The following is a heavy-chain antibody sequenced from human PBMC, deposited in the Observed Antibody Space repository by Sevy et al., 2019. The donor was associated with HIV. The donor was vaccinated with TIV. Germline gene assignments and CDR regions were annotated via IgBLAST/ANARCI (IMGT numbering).Heavy chain of an antibody. CDR1: GFTVSSNY. Sequence: GGSLRLSCAASGFTVSSNYMSWVRQAPGKGLEWVSVIYSGGSTYYADSVKGRFTISRDNSKNTLYLQMNSLRAEDTAVYYCARVQGTGFPYYYYGMDVWGQGTTVTVSS. V-gene: IGHV3-53*01. J-gene: IGHJ6*02. D-gene: IGHD2-15*01. CDR3: ARVQGTGFPYYYYGMDV. CDR2: IYSGGST.